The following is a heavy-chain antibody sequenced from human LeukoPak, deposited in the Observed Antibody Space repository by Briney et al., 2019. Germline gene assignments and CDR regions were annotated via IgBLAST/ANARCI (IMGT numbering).Heavy chain of an antibody. CDR2: IWYDGSNK. Sequence: PGGSLRLSCAASGFTFSSYGMHGVRQAPGKGLEWVALIWYDGSNKYYADSVKGRFTISRDNSKNTLYLQMNSLRAEDTAVYYCARSYSSSSYDAFDIWGQGTMVTVSS. CDR1: GFTFSSYG. J-gene: IGHJ3*02. D-gene: IGHD6-13*01. CDR3: ARSYSSSSYDAFDI. V-gene: IGHV3-33*01.